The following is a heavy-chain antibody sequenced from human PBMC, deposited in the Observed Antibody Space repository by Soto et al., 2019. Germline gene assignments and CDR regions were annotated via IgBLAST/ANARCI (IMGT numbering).Heavy chain of an antibody. D-gene: IGHD1-26*01. J-gene: IGHJ4*02. CDR2: VYSDGSST. V-gene: IGHV3-74*01. CDR3: ARAMSSGSYFDY. Sequence: GGSLRLSCAASGFTFSSYWMHWVRQVSGKGLVWVSRVYSDGSSTSYADSVKGRFTISRDNAKNTLYLQMNSLRAEDTAVYYCARAMSSGSYFDYWGQGTLVTVSS. CDR1: GFTFSSYW.